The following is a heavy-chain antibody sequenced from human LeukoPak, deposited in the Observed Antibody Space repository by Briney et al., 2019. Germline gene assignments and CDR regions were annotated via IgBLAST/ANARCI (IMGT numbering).Heavy chain of an antibody. CDR2: IYTSGNT. D-gene: IGHD4-23*01. CDR3: ARDYGGNYHFDY. J-gene: IGHJ4*02. Sequence: ETLSLTCTVSGAPVSSYYWGWIRQPAGKGLEWIGRIYTSGNTNYNPSLKSRVTISRDTSKNQFSLRVTSVTAADTAVYYCARDYGGNYHFDYWGQGTLVTVSS. CDR1: GAPVSSYY. V-gene: IGHV4-4*07.